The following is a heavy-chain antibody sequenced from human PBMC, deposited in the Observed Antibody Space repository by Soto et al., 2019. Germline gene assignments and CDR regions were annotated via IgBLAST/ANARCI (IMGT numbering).Heavy chain of an antibody. D-gene: IGHD1-26*01. CDR1: GFTFRNFA. Sequence: EVQLLESGGGLVQPGGSLRLSCAASGFTFRNFAMNWVRQAPGKGLEWVSSITSGGSTFYVDSVKGRFTISRDNSKSTVYLELNNLSAEDTAVYHCAKNQGVELVPLATVDWFDPWGQGSVVTVSS. V-gene: IGHV3-23*01. CDR2: ITSGGST. CDR3: AKNQGVELVPLATVDWFDP. J-gene: IGHJ5*02.